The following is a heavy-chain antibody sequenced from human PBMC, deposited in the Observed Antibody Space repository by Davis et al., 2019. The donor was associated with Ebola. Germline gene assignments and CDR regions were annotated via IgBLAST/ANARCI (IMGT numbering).Heavy chain of an antibody. CDR1: GFTFSSYS. D-gene: IGHD1-1*01. CDR3: ARWRNSTGRFDC. V-gene: IGHV3-7*01. J-gene: IGHJ4*02. CDR2: IKQDGSEK. Sequence: GGSLTLSCAASGFTFSSYSMNWVRQAPGKGLEWVANIKQDGSEKYYVDSVKGRFTISRDNAEKSLYLQMNSLKVEDTAVYYCARWRNSTGRFDCWGQGTPVTVFS.